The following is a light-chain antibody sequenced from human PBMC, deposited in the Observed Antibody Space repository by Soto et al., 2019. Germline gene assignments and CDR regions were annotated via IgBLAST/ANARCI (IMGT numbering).Light chain of an antibody. CDR3: QQRINWPT. V-gene: IGKV3-11*01. CDR2: DAS. Sequence: IMPNQHVATLSVQYEERATLYYRASQTNSSYLAWYQQKPGQAPRLLSYDASTRATGIPARFSGSGSGTDFTLTISSLEPEDCAVYYCQQRINWPTFGGGSIVDVK. J-gene: IGKJ3*01. CDR1: QTNSSY.